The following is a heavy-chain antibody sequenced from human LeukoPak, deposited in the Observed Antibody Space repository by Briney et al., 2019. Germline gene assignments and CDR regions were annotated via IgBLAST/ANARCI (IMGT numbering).Heavy chain of an antibody. CDR1: GGSISSGSYY. J-gene: IGHJ4*02. V-gene: IGHV4-61*01. CDR3: ARGRGGYYFDY. CDR2: IYYSGST. Sequence: SETLSLTCTVSGGSISSGSYYWSWIRQPPGKGLEWIGYIYYSGSTNYNPSLKSRVTISVDTSKNQFSLKLSSVTAADTAVYYCARGRGGYYFDYWGQGTLVTVSS. D-gene: IGHD4-23*01.